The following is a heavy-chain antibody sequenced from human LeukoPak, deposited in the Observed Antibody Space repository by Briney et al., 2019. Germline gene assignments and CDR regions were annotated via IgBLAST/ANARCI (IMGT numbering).Heavy chain of an antibody. D-gene: IGHD3-16*01. CDR2: ISYSGST. V-gene: IGHV4-28*01. J-gene: IGHJ4*02. CDR1: GYSISSSNW. Sequence: PSETLSLTCAVSGYSISSSNWWGWIRQPPGKGLEWIGYISYSGSTYYNPSLKSRVTMSVDTSKNQFFLKLSSATAADTAVYYCASWGGTSGGPYYFDYWGQGTLVTVSS. CDR3: ASWGGTSGGPYYFDY.